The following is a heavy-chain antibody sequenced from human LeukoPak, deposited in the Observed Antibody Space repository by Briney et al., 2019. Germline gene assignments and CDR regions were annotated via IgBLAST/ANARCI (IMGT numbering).Heavy chain of an antibody. Sequence: GASVKVSCKASGYTFTGYYMHWVRQAPGQGLEWMGWINPNSGGTNYAQKFQGRVTMTRDTSISTAYMELSRLRSDDTAVYYCARGPEGTTGFYYYYYMDVWGKGTTVTISS. CDR1: GYTFTGYY. CDR3: ARGPEGTTGFYYYYYMDV. CDR2: INPNSGGT. V-gene: IGHV1-2*02. J-gene: IGHJ6*03. D-gene: IGHD1-1*01.